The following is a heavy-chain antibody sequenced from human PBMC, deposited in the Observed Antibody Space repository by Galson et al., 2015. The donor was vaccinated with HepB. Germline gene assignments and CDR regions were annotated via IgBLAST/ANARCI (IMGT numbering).Heavy chain of an antibody. CDR3: ARDVDHRFDH. V-gene: IGHV1-18*01. J-gene: IGHJ4*02. CDR1: GYTFTSKG. Sequence: SVKVSCKASGYTFTSKGISWVRQAPGQGLEWMGWINTESGNTNYVQKLQGRVTMIRDTSTSTAYMELRSLRSDDTAVYYCARDVDHRFDHWGQGTLVTVSS. CDR2: INTESGNT.